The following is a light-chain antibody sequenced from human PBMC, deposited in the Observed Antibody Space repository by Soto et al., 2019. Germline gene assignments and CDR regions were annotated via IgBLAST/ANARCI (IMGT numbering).Light chain of an antibody. V-gene: IGKV2-28*01. CDR1: QSLLHSNGDTY. CDR2: LGS. J-gene: IGKJ5*01. Sequence: DIVMTQSPLSLRVTPGEPASISCRSSQSLLHSNGDTYLEWYLXXPGQSPXLXXYLGSNRASGVPDRFSGSGSGTFFTLTISRVEAEDIGVYYCMQAVQTVPITFGQGTRLEIK. CDR3: MQAVQTVPIT.